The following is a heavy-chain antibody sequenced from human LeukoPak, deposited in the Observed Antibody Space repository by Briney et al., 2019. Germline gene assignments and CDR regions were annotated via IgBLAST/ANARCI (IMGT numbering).Heavy chain of an antibody. CDR3: ARVDYGGNNYYYYGMDV. D-gene: IGHD4-23*01. Sequence: ASVKVSCKASGGTFSSYAISWVRQAPGQGLEWMGRIIPILGIANYAQKLQGRVTMTTDTSTSTAYMELRSLRSDDTAVYYCARVDYGGNNYYYYGMDVWGQGTTVTVSS. CDR1: GGTFSSYA. CDR2: IIPILGIA. V-gene: IGHV1-69*04. J-gene: IGHJ6*02.